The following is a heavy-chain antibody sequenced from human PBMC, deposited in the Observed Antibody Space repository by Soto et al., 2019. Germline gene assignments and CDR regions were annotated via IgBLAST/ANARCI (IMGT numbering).Heavy chain of an antibody. J-gene: IGHJ6*03. Sequence: SETLSLTCAVYGGSFSGYYWSWIRQPPGKGLEWIGEINHSGSTNYNPSLKSRVTISVDTSKNQFSLKLSSVTAADTAVYYCASTDFWSGYYEPYREYMDVWGQGTTVTVSS. D-gene: IGHD3-3*01. CDR2: INHSGST. CDR1: GGSFSGYY. V-gene: IGHV4-34*01. CDR3: ASTDFWSGYYEPYREYMDV.